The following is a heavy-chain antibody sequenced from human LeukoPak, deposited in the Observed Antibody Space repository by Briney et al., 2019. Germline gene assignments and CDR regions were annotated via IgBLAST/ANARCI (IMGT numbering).Heavy chain of an antibody. J-gene: IGHJ4*02. Sequence: ASVKVSCKASGYTFIGYYIHWVRQAPGQGLEWMGWISAYNGNTNYAQKLQGRVTMTTDTSTSTAYMELRSLRSDDTAVYYCARCYDILTGYYYFDYWGQGTLVTVSS. CDR2: ISAYNGNT. D-gene: IGHD3-9*01. CDR3: ARCYDILTGYYYFDY. CDR1: GYTFIGYY. V-gene: IGHV1-18*04.